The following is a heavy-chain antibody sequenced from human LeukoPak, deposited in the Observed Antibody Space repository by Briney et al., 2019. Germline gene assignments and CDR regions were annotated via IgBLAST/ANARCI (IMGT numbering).Heavy chain of an antibody. V-gene: IGHV4-30-4*01. CDR3: ARGGKAAVRCDL. Sequence: SQTLSLTCTVSGGSISSGDYYWSWIRQPPGKGLEWIVYIYYSGSTYYNPSLKGRVTISVDTSKNQFSLKLSSVTAADTAVYYCARGGKAAVRCDLWGRGTLVTVSS. D-gene: IGHD2-15*01. J-gene: IGHJ2*01. CDR2: IYYSGST. CDR1: GGSISSGDYY.